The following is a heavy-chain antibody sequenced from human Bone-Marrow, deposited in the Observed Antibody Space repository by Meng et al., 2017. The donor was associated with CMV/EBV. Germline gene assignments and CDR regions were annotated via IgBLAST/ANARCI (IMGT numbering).Heavy chain of an antibody. J-gene: IGHJ4*02. Sequence: GGSLRLSCAASGFIFTSSGMHWVRQTPGKGLEWVAFIRYDGSNKYYPDSVKGRFTISRDNSKSTLYLQMDGLRAEDTAVYFCAKGGAAGGTYFFDYWGQGTLVTVSS. CDR2: IRYDGSNK. D-gene: IGHD2-15*01. V-gene: IGHV3-30*02. CDR1: GFIFTSSG. CDR3: AKGGAAGGTYFFDY.